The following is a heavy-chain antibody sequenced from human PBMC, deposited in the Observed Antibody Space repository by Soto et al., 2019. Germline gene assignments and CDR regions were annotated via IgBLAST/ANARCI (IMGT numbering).Heavy chain of an antibody. Sequence: ASVNVSCKASGYAFTSYGISWVRQAPGQGLERMGWISAYNGNTNYAQKLQGRVTMTTDTSTSTAYMELRSLRSEDTAVYYCARSVSFRYQLLTRGMDVWGQGATVTVSS. CDR1: GYAFTSYG. CDR2: ISAYNGNT. D-gene: IGHD2-2*01. V-gene: IGHV1-18*01. CDR3: ARSVSFRYQLLTRGMDV. J-gene: IGHJ6*02.